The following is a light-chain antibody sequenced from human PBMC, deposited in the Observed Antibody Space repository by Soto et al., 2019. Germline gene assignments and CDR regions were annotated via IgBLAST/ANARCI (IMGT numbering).Light chain of an antibody. V-gene: IGKV1-9*01. CDR1: QDISSY. CDR3: QQVNSYPLT. J-gene: IGKJ5*01. CDR2: AAS. Sequence: DIQLTQSPSFLSASVGDRVTITCRASQDISSYLAWYQQEPGKAPNLLIYAASSLQSGVPSRFSGSGSGTEFTLTISSLQPEDFATYDCQQVNSYPLTFGQGTRLEIK.